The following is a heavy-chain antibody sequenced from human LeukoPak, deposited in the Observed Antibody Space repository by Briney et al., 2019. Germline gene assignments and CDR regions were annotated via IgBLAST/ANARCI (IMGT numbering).Heavy chain of an antibody. J-gene: IGHJ5*02. CDR3: ASLLWFGELSPVNWFDP. Sequence: SETLSLTCTVSGGSIGSSSYYWGWIRQPPGKGLEWIGSIYYSGSTYYNPSLKSRVTISVDTSKNQFSLKLSSVTAADTAVYYCASLLWFGELSPVNWFDPWGQGTLVTVSS. D-gene: IGHD3-10*01. CDR1: GGSIGSSSYY. V-gene: IGHV4-39*01. CDR2: IYYSGST.